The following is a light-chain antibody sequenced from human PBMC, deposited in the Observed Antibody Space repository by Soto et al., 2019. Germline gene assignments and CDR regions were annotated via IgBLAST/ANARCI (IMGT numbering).Light chain of an antibody. CDR2: GAS. CDR3: QQYGSSIT. J-gene: IGKJ5*01. V-gene: IGKV3-20*01. CDR1: QSVSSNY. Sequence: EIVLTQSPGTLSLSPGERATLSCRASQSVSSNYLAWYQQKPGQAPRLLIYGASRRATGIPDRFSGSGSGTDFTLTISRLEPEDFAVYYCQQYGSSITFGQGTRLEIK.